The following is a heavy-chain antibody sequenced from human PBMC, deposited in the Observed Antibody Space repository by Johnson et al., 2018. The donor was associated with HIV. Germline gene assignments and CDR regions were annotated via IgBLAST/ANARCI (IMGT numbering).Heavy chain of an antibody. CDR2: ISDDGSSK. Sequence: QVHLVESGGGVVQPGRSLRISCAASGFTLSRYAVHWVRQAPGKGLDWVAVISDDGSSKYYADFVKGRFTISRDNSKNTLYLQMGSLRAEDMAVYYCARGGWAVLDAFDIWGQGTMVTVSS. CDR3: ARGGWAVLDAFDI. J-gene: IGHJ3*02. CDR1: GFTLSRYA. V-gene: IGHV3-30*14. D-gene: IGHD2-15*01.